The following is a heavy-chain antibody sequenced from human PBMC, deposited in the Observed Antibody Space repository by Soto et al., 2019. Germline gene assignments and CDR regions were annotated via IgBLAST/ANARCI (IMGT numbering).Heavy chain of an antibody. V-gene: IGHV1-2*04. CDR1: GYTFTGYY. D-gene: IGHD6-6*01. CDR3: ARDGDSSSSYCYYGMDV. Sequence: GASVKVSCKASGYTFTGYYMHWARQAPGQGLEWMGRINPNSGGTNYAQKFQGWVTMTRDTSISTAYMELSRLRSDDTAVYYCARDGDSSSSYCYYGMDVWGQGTTVTVSS. J-gene: IGHJ6*02. CDR2: INPNSGGT.